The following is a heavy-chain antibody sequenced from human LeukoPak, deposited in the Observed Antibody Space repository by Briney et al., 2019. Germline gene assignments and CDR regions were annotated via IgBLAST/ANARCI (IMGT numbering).Heavy chain of an antibody. V-gene: IGHV3-30-3*01. J-gene: IGHJ6*02. Sequence: GGSLRLSCAASGFTFSSYAMHWVRQAPGKGLEWVTVISYDGSNKYYADSVKGRFTISRDNSKNTLYLQMNSLRAEDTAVYYCARGGERSGQLDYYYYGMDVWGQGTTVTVSS. CDR3: ARGGERSGQLDYYYYGMDV. CDR1: GFTFSSYA. D-gene: IGHD3-10*01. CDR2: ISYDGSNK.